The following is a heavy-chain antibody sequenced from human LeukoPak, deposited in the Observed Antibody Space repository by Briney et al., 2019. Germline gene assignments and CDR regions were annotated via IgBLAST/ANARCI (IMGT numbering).Heavy chain of an antibody. CDR1: GGSVSNFY. CDR3: ARVTTVNTGDFDY. Sequence: SETLSLTCTVSGGSVSNFYWSWIRQPPGKGLEWIGYVSYSGNTNYNPSLKSRVTISVDTSKNQFSLKLNSVTAADTAVYYCARVTTVNTGDFDYWGQGTLVTVSA. J-gene: IGHJ4*02. CDR2: VSYSGNT. V-gene: IGHV4-59*02. D-gene: IGHD1-14*01.